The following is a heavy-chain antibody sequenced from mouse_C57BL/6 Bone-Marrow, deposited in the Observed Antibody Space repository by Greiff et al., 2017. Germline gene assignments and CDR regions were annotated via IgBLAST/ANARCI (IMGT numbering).Heavy chain of an antibody. V-gene: IGHV1-85*01. D-gene: IGHD2-2*01. CDR1: GYTFTSYD. Sequence: QVTLKESGPELVKPGASVKLSCKASGYTFTSYDINWVKQRPGQGLEWIGWIYPRDGSTKYNEKFKGKATLTVGTSSSTAYMELHSLTSEDSAVYFCAREHGLRRDYYAMDYWGQGTSVTVSS. J-gene: IGHJ4*01. CDR2: IYPRDGST. CDR3: AREHGLRRDYYAMDY.